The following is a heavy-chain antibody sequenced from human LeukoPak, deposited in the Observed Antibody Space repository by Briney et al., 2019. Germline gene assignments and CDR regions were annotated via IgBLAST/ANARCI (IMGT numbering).Heavy chain of an antibody. CDR1: GGSISTYY. V-gene: IGHV4-59*01. D-gene: IGHD2-15*01. CDR3: ARVQKDIVVVVAADPYDAFDI. CDR2: IYHSGST. Sequence: SETLSLTCTVSGGSISTYYWSWIRQPPGKGLEWIGYIYHSGSTNYNPSLKCRVIISVDTSKNQLSLKLTSVTAADTAVYYCARVQKDIVVVVAADPYDAFDIWGQGTMVTVSS. J-gene: IGHJ3*02.